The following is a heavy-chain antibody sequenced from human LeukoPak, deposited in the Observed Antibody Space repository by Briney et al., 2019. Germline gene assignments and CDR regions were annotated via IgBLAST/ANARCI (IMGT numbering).Heavy chain of an antibody. V-gene: IGHV4-39*01. CDR3: ARQTGSGLFILP. CDR2: IYYTGNT. D-gene: IGHD3/OR15-3a*01. J-gene: IGHJ4*02. CDR1: GVSISSSYSY. Sequence: SETLSLTCAVSGVSISSSYSYWGWIRQPPGMGLEWIGSIYYTGNTYYNASLKSQVSISIDTSKNQFSLKLTSVTAADTAVYYCARQTGSGLFILPGGQGTLVTVSS.